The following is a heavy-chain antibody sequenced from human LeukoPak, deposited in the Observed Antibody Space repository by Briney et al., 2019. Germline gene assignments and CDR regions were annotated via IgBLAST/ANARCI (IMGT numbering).Heavy chain of an antibody. CDR1: GYTFTSYY. CDR2: INPSGGST. D-gene: IGHD3-10*01. Sequence: ASVKVSCKASGYTFTSYYMHWVRQAPGQGLEWMGIINPSGGSTSYAQKFQGRVTMTRDTSTSTVYMELSSLRSEDTAVYYCARDRSITMVRGVIITVSWFDPWGQGTLVTVSS. J-gene: IGHJ5*02. CDR3: ARDRSITMVRGVIITVSWFDP. V-gene: IGHV1-46*01.